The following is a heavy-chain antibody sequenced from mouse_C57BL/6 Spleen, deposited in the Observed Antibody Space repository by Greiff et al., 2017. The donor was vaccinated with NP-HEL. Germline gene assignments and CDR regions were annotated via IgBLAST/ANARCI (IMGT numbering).Heavy chain of an antibody. J-gene: IGHJ1*03. V-gene: IGHV5-6*01. CDR2: ISSGGSYT. D-gene: IGHD1-1*01. CDR1: GFTFSSYG. CDR3: ARHQGYYGSSYWYFDV. Sequence: EVKLVESGGDLVKPGGSLKLSCAASGFTFSSYGMSWVRQTPDKRLEWVATISSGGSYTYYPDSVKGRFTISRDNAKNTLYLQLSSLKSEDTAMYYCARHQGYYGSSYWYFDVWGTGTTVTVSS.